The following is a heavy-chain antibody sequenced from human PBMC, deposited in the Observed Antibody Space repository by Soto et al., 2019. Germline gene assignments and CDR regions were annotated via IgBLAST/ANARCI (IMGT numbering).Heavy chain of an antibody. D-gene: IGHD3-22*01. CDR3: ARLVVVIPPGYYYAMDV. J-gene: IGHJ6*02. V-gene: IGHV3-48*02. CDR1: GFTFSSFH. Sequence: EVQLVESGGGLVQPGGSLRLSCAASGFTFSSFHMNWVRQAPGRGLEWVAYITSSSDTIYYSDSVKGRFTISRDNGKNSLFLQMNSLRDEDTAVYYCARLVVVIPPGYYYAMDVWGQGTTVTVSS. CDR2: ITSSSDTI.